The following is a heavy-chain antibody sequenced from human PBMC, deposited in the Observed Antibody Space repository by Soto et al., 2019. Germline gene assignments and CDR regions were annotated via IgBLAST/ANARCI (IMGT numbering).Heavy chain of an antibody. CDR2: IYHSGST. V-gene: IGHV4-30-2*01. D-gene: IGHD1-1*01. Sequence: SETLSLTCAVSGGSISSGGYSWSWIRQPPGKGLEWIGYIYHSGSTYYNPSLKSRVTISVDRSKNQFSLKLSSVTAADTAVYYCAKKVPGSNPLDSWGQGALVTVPS. CDR3: AKKVPGSNPLDS. J-gene: IGHJ4*02. CDR1: GGSISSGGYS.